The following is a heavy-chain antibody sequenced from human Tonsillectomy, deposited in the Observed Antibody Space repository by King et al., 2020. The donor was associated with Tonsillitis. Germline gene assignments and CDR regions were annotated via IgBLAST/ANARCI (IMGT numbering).Heavy chain of an antibody. D-gene: IGHD3-22*01. CDR2: INNDGSST. J-gene: IGHJ4*02. CDR3: ARVGPYYYDSSGYYFDY. V-gene: IGHV3-74*01. Sequence: VQLVESGGGLVQPGGSLRLSCAASGFIFSSYWMHWVRQTPGKGLVWVSRINNDGSSTSYADSVKGRFTISRDNAKNTLYLQMSSLRAEDTAVYYCARVGPYYYDSSGYYFDYWGRGTLVTVSS. CDR1: GFIFSSYW.